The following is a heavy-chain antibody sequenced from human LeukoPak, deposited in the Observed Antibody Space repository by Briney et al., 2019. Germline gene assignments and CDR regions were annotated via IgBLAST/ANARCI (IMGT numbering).Heavy chain of an antibody. CDR2: ISSSSSTI. D-gene: IGHD1-26*01. CDR3: ARDTNFVGAHFDY. Sequence: GGSLRLSCAASGFSFSSYSMNWVRQAPGKGLEWISYISSSSSTIYYADSVKGRFTISRDNVKNSLYLQMNSLRDEDTAVYYCARDTNFVGAHFDYWGQGTLVTVSS. CDR1: GFSFSSYS. V-gene: IGHV3-48*02. J-gene: IGHJ4*02.